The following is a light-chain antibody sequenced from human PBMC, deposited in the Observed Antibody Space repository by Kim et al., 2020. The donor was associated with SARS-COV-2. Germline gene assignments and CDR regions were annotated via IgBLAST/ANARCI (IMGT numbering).Light chain of an antibody. CDR1: QSVRTY. J-gene: IGKJ5*01. V-gene: IGKV1-39*01. Sequence: GDRVTITCRASQSVRTYLSWYQQRPGKAPELLMYSISTLESGVPSRFSGSGSGTTFTLTISSLQPEDFATYFCQQTYSIPVTFGQGTRLEIK. CDR3: QQTYSIPVT. CDR2: SIS.